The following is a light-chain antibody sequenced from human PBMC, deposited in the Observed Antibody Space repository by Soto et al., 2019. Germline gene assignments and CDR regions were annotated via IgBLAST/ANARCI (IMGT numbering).Light chain of an antibody. CDR1: QAISTY. Sequence: DIQLTQSPSFLSASVGDSVTITCRASQAISTYIVWYQQKSGRAPQLLVYGASILQSGVPSRFSGSGYRKEFTLTISSLMPEDFESYYCQQFNSLPYTFGQGT. CDR2: GAS. CDR3: QQFNSLPYT. V-gene: IGKV1-9*01. J-gene: IGKJ2*01.